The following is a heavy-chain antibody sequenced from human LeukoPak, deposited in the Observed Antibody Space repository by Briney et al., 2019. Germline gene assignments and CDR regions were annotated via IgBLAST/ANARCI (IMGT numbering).Heavy chain of an antibody. CDR3: PRVPVSTAYLHYYSMDV. Sequence: SETLSLTCPVYGGSFSGYSWGWIRQPPGKGLEWIGSIYYSVRSFYKMSLKSRVTISVDTSKNQLSLELNSVTAADTALYYFPRVPVSTAYLHYYSMDVWRKGTAVTVPS. CDR2: IYYSVRS. V-gene: IGHV4-39*07. J-gene: IGHJ6*03. D-gene: IGHD3-9*01. CDR1: GGSFSGYS.